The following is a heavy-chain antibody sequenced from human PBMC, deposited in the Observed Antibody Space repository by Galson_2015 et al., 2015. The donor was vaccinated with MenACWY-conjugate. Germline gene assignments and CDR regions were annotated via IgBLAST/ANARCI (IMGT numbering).Heavy chain of an antibody. Sequence: LSLTCTVSGGSIIRSSYYWAWIRQPPGKGLEWIRNIHHSGSTYHNPSLKSRVTVSVDTSKKQFSLKLNSVTAADTAVYYCAREGSLYYYGSGSQMGMDVWGQGTTVTVSS. J-gene: IGHJ6*02. CDR3: AREGSLYYYGSGSQMGMDV. CDR1: GGSIIRSSYY. CDR2: IHHSGST. D-gene: IGHD3-10*01. V-gene: IGHV4-39*07.